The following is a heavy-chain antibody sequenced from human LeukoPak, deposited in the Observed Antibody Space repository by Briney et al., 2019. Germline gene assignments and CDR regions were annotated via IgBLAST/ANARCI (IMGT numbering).Heavy chain of an antibody. CDR1: AYSISSGYY. CDR3: ARDDRAGSYRRLDY. Sequence: PSETLSLTRAVSAYSISSGYYWGWIRQPPGKGLEWIGSINHSGNTYYNPSLKSRVTISVDTSKNQFSLKLNSVTAADTAVYYCARDDRAGSYRRLDYWGQGTLVTVSS. CDR2: INHSGNT. D-gene: IGHD3-16*02. V-gene: IGHV4-38-2*02. J-gene: IGHJ4*02.